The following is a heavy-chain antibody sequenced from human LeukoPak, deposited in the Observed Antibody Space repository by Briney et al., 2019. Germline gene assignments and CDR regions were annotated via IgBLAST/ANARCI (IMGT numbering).Heavy chain of an antibody. Sequence: ASVKVSCKASGYTFTAWYIHWVRQAPGQGLERMGWIDPNSGGTGYAQKFQGRVTLTRDTSIRTAYMDLSSLRSDDTAVYYCARGIYSGIYGRLDPWGQGTLVTVSS. CDR1: GYTFTAWY. V-gene: IGHV1-2*02. CDR2: IDPNSGGT. J-gene: IGHJ5*02. D-gene: IGHD3-10*01. CDR3: ARGIYSGIYGRLDP.